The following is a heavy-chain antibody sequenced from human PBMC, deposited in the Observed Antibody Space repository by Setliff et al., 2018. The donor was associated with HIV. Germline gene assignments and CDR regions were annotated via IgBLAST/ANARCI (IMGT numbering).Heavy chain of an antibody. J-gene: IGHJ4*02. CDR1: GYTFTDYY. CDR2: INPNSSDT. Sequence: RASVKVSCKASGYTFTDYYIHWVRQAPGQGLEWMGWINPNSSDTNYTQKFQGRVTMTRDTSISTAYMDLSRLRSDDTAVYYCARRVPPIPSGDLDCWGQGTLVTVSS. CDR3: ARRVPPIPSGDLDC. D-gene: IGHD4-17*01. V-gene: IGHV1-2*02.